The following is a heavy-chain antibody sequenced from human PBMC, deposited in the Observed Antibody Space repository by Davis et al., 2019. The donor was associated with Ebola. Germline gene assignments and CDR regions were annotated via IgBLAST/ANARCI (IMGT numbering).Heavy chain of an antibody. CDR2: LWFDGSSQ. J-gene: IGHJ4*02. D-gene: IGHD2-21*01. V-gene: IGHV3-33*01. Sequence: PGGSLRLSCEASGFTFSNYGMHWVRQAPGKGLEWVAVLWFDGSSQDYADSVKGRFTISRDNSKSTLYLQMDSLRAEDTAVYYCARVSVVIASWFYFDYWGQGTLVTVSS. CDR3: ARVSVVIASWFYFDY. CDR1: GFTFSNYG.